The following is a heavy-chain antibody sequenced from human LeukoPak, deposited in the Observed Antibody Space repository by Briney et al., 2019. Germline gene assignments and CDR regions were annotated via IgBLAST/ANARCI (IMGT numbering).Heavy chain of an antibody. CDR1: GYTFTSYG. D-gene: IGHD3-10*01. CDR3: AREGESRLLWFGESVYFDY. CDR2: IIPIFGTA. V-gene: IGHV1-69*13. J-gene: IGHJ4*02. Sequence: SLKVSCKASGYTFTSYGISWVRQAPGQGLEWMGGIIPIFGTANYAQKFQGRVTITADESTSTAYMELSSLRSEDTAVYYCAREGESRLLWFGESVYFDYWGQGTLVTVSS.